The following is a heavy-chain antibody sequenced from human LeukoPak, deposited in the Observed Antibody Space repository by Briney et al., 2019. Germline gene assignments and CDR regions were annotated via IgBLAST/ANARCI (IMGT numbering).Heavy chain of an antibody. Sequence: GGSLRLSCAASGFTFSHYAMHWVRRAPGRGLEWMTFVKAKGDGRYYADSVKGRFTISRDDSKNTLYLQMNSLRPEDSALYFCVSDLSRLYSFFHRGQGALFTVSS. CDR1: GFTFSHYA. J-gene: IGHJ4*02. V-gene: IGHV3-30*04. D-gene: IGHD2-15*01. CDR3: VSDLSRLYSFFH. CDR2: VKAKGDGR.